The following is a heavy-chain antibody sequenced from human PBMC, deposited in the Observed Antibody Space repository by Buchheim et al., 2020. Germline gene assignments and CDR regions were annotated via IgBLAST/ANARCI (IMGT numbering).Heavy chain of an antibody. CDR2: ISGSGGST. CDR1: GFTFSSYA. J-gene: IGHJ4*02. D-gene: IGHD3-16*02. Sequence: EVQLLESGGGLVQPGGSLRLSCAASGFTFSSYAMSWVRQAPGKGLEWGSAISGSGGSTYYADSVKGRFTISRDNSKNTLYPQMNSLRAEDTAVYYCAKDVMITFGGVIASIGYFDYWGQGTL. CDR3: AKDVMITFGGVIASIGYFDY. V-gene: IGHV3-23*01.